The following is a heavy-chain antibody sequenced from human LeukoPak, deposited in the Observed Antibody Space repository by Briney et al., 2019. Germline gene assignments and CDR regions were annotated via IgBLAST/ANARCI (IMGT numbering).Heavy chain of an antibody. J-gene: IGHJ3*02. CDR1: GGPFSYYY. CDR2: IYSSGST. D-gene: IGHD3-3*01. V-gene: IGHV4-4*07. CDR3: ARVTPTIFGVPRGAFDI. Sequence: SETLSLTCTVSGGPFSYYYWSWLRQPAGKGLEWIGRIYSSGSTKYNPSLESRVTMSVHTSKNQFSLNLRSVTAADTAVYYCARVTPTIFGVPRGAFDIWGQGTMVTVSS.